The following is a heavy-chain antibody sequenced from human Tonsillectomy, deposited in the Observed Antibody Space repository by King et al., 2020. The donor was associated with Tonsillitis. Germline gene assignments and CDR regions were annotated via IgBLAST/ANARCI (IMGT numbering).Heavy chain of an antibody. Sequence: VQLVESGAEVKKPGASVKVSCKASGYTFTGDYMHWVRQAPGQGLEWMGWINPNSGGTNYAQKFQGRVTMTRDTSISTAYMELSRLRSDDTAVYYCARLLMTTTVGLTGFDYWGQGTLVTVSS. V-gene: IGHV1-2*02. CDR1: GYTFTGDY. J-gene: IGHJ4*02. CDR2: INPNSGGT. D-gene: IGHD4-23*01. CDR3: ARLLMTTTVGLTGFDY.